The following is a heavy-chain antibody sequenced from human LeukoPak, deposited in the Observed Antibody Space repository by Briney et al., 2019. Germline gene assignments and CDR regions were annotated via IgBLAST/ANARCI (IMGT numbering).Heavy chain of an antibody. J-gene: IGHJ3*02. V-gene: IGHV4-39*07. CDR2: IYYSGST. Sequence: SETLSLTCTVSGGSISSSSDYWGWIRQPPGKGLEWIGSIYYSGSTYYNPSLKSRVTISVDTFKNQFSLKLSSVTAADTAVYYCARDQALGGRDAFDIWGQGTMVTVSS. CDR3: ARDQALGGRDAFDI. CDR1: GGSISSSSDY. D-gene: IGHD2-15*01.